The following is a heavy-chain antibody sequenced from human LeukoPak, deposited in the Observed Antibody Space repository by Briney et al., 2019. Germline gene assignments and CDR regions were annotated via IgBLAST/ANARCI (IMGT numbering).Heavy chain of an antibody. CDR1: GFTISNFA. D-gene: IGHD5-18*01. J-gene: IGHJ4*02. CDR3: AKGDTGMVRRYYFDY. V-gene: IGHV3-23*01. Sequence: GGSLRLSCEASGFTISNFAMSWVRRAPGKGLEWVSSISGSGSSTYYADSVKGRFTLSRDNSKNTLYMQMNSLRAEDTAVYYCAKGDTGMVRRYYFDYWGQGTLVTASS. CDR2: ISGSGSST.